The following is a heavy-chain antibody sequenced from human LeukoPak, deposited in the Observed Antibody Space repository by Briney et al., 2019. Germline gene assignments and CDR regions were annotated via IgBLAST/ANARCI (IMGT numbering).Heavy chain of an antibody. CDR3: AILPTVAGYYYYYGMDV. J-gene: IGHJ6*02. CDR1: GYTFTSYA. V-gene: IGHV1-3*01. CDR2: INAGNGNT. Sequence: ASVKVSCKASGYTFTSYAMHWVRQAPGQRLEWMGWINAGNGNTKYSQKFQGRVTITRDTSASTAYMELSNLRSEDTAVYYCAILPTVAGYYYYYGMDVWGQGTTVTVSS. D-gene: IGHD6-19*01.